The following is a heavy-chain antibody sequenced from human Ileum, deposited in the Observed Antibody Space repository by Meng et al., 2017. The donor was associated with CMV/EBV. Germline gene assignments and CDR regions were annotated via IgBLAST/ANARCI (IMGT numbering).Heavy chain of an antibody. CDR2: IRYDGSNK. CDR1: GFTFSSYG. V-gene: IGHV3-30*02. J-gene: IGHJ4*02. CDR3: AKGGLSGSYQIDY. D-gene: IGHD1-26*01. Sequence: GGSLRLSCAASGFTFSSYGMHWVRQAPGKGLEWVAFIRYDGSNKYYADSVKGRFTISRDNSKNTLYLQMNSLRAEDTAVYYCAKGGLSGSYQIDYWGQGTLVTVSS.